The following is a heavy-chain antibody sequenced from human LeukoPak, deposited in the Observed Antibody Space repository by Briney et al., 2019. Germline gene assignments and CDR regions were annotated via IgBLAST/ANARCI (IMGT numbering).Heavy chain of an antibody. CDR2: IIPIFGTA. V-gene: IGHV1-69*06. J-gene: IGHJ3*02. CDR1: GGTFSSYA. CDR3: ARGDYDILTGYSKNAFDI. Sequence: ASVKVSCKASGGTFSSYAISWVRQAPGQGLEWMGGIIPIFGTANYAQKFQGRVTITAGKSTSTAYMELSSLRSEDTAVYYCARGDYDILTGYSKNAFDIWGQGTMVTVSS. D-gene: IGHD3-9*01.